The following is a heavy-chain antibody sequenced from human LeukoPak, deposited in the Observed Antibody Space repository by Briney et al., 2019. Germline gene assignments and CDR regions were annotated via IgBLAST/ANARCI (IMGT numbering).Heavy chain of an antibody. D-gene: IGHD4-17*01. V-gene: IGHV3-23*01. CDR2: ISGSGGST. CDR3: AKGTTVTTSDAFDI. CDR1: GFTFRRYA. Sequence: PGGSLRLSCAASGFTFRRYAMSWVRQAPGKGLEWVSAISGSGGSTYYANSVKGRFTISRDNSKNTLYLQMNSLRAEDTAVYYCAKGTTVTTSDAFDIWGQGTMVTVYS. J-gene: IGHJ3*02.